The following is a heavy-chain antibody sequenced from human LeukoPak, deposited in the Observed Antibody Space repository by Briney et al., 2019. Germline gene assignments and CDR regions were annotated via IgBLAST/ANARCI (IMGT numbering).Heavy chain of an antibody. CDR1: GFSLRTSGMC. Sequence: SGPTLVNPTQTLTLTCTFSGFSLRTSGMCVNWIRQTPGKALEWLARIDWDDDKYYSTSLKTRLTISKDTSKNQVVLTMTNMDPVDTATYYCARKKSGSYFDYWGQGTLVTVSS. CDR3: ARKKSGSYFDY. CDR2: IDWDDDK. J-gene: IGHJ4*02. D-gene: IGHD1-26*01. V-gene: IGHV2-70*11.